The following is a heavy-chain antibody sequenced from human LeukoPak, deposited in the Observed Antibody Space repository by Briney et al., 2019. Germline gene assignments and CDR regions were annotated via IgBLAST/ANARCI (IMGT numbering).Heavy chain of an antibody. CDR3: ARRKTYYYDRGPPIHYFDY. CDR2: INHSGST. D-gene: IGHD3-22*01. CDR1: GGSISTSNYY. V-gene: IGHV4-39*07. J-gene: IGHJ4*02. Sequence: PSETLSLTCTVSGGSISTSNYYWGWIRQPPGTGLEWIGEINHSGSTNYNPSLKSRVTISVDTSKNQFSLKLSSVTAADTAVYYCARRKTYYYDRGPPIHYFDYWGQGTLVTVSS.